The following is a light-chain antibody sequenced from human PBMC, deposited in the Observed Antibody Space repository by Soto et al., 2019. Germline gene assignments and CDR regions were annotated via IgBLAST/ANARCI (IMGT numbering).Light chain of an antibody. J-gene: IGKJ2*01. CDR2: GAS. CDR3: QQYNNWPFYT. V-gene: IGKV3-15*01. CDR1: QSVSSN. Sequence: EIVMTQSPATLSVSPGERATLSCRASQSVSSNLAWYQQKPGQAPRLLIYGASTRATGIPARFSGSGSGTEFTLTISSLQSEDFAVYYCQQYNNWPFYTFGQVTKLEIK.